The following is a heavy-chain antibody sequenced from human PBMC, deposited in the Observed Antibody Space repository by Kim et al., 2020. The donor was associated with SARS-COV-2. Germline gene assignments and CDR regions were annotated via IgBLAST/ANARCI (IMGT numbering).Heavy chain of an antibody. Sequence: GGSLRLSCAASGFTFSSYAMHWVRQAPGKGLEWVAVISYDGSNKYYADSVKGRFTISRDNSKNTLYLQMNSLRAEDTAVYYCAKGGQTIFGVVIMGLAAFDIWGQGTMVTVSS. CDR1: GFTFSSYA. V-gene: IGHV3-30-3*01. CDR3: AKGGQTIFGVVIMGLAAFDI. D-gene: IGHD3-3*01. CDR2: ISYDGSNK. J-gene: IGHJ3*02.